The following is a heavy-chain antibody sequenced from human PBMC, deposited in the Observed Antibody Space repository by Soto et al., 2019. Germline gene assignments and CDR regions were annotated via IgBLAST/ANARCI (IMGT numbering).Heavy chain of an antibody. J-gene: IGHJ2*01. V-gene: IGHV3-23*01. CDR2: ISGSGGNK. CDR3: AKDSTVVVTAIGSWYFDL. Sequence: PGGSLRLSCSASGFTFSTYAMNWVRQAPGKALEWVSTISGSGGNKYYADSVKGRFTISRDNSKNTLYLQMNSLRAEDTAVYYCAKDSTVVVTAIGSWYFDLWGRGTLVTVSS. D-gene: IGHD2-21*02. CDR1: GFTFSTYA.